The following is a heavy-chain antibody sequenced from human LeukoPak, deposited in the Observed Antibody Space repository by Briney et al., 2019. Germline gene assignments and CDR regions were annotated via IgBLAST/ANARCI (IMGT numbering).Heavy chain of an antibody. V-gene: IGHV1-8*01. J-gene: IGHJ3*02. D-gene: IGHD3-10*01. CDR2: MNPNSGNT. CDR1: GYTFTSYD. Sequence: GASVKVSCKASGYTFTSYDINWVRQASGQGPEWMGWMNPNSGNTGYGQKFQGRVTMTRSTSISTAYMELSSLRSEDTAVYYCVRRGERGSDIWGQGTMVTVSS. CDR3: VRRGERGSDI.